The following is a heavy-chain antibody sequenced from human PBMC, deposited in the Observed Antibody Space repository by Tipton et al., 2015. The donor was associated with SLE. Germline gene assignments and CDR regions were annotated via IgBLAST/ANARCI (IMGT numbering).Heavy chain of an antibody. D-gene: IGHD6-19*01. J-gene: IGHJ4*02. CDR1: GGSLSDYY. CDR2: INENGRA. Sequence: LRLSCAVYGGSLSDYYWSWIRQPPGKGLEWIGEINENGRATYNPSLKSRVTLSRDTSKNQFSLSLSSVTAADTAVYYCARHHSGWKELYYFDFWGQGTLVTVSS. CDR3: ARHHSGWKELYYFDF. V-gene: IGHV4-34*01.